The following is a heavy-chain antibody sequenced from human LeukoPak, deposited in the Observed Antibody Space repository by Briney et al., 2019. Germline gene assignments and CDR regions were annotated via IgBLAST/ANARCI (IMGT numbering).Heavy chain of an antibody. Sequence: GASVKVSCKVSGYTLTELSMHWVRQAPGKGLEWMGGFDPEDGETIYAQKFQGRVTMTEDTSTDTAYMELSSLRSEDPAVYYCATVFLGYCSSTSCPRWFDPWGQGTLVTVSS. J-gene: IGHJ5*02. CDR1: GYTLTELS. CDR3: ATVFLGYCSSTSCPRWFDP. V-gene: IGHV1-24*01. D-gene: IGHD2-2*01. CDR2: FDPEDGET.